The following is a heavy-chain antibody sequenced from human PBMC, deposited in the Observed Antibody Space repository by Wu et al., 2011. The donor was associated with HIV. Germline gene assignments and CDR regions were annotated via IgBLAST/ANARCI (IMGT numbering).Heavy chain of an antibody. D-gene: IGHD3-9*01. Sequence: QVQLVQSGAEVKKPGSSVKVSCKASGGTFSSYAISWVRQAPGQGLEWMGGIIPIFGTANYAQKFQGRVTITTDESTSTAYMELSSLRSEDTAVYYCARHYDILTGYSNYYYGMDVWGQGTTVTVSS. CDR3: ARHYDILTGYSNYYYGMDV. J-gene: IGHJ6*02. CDR2: IIPIFGTA. CDR1: GGTFSSYA. V-gene: IGHV1-69*05.